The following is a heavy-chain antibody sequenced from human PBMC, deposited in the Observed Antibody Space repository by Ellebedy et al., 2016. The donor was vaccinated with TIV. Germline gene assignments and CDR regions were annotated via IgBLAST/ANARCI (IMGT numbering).Heavy chain of an antibody. Sequence: GGSLRLXCAASGFTFSSYVMSWVRQAPGKGLEWVSVISGSGDSIYYADSVRGRFTISRDNPKNTLYLQMNSLRVEDTAVYYCAIRKGMVGAGNWFDPWGQGTLVTVSS. J-gene: IGHJ5*02. V-gene: IGHV3-23*01. CDR1: GFTFSSYV. CDR2: ISGSGDSI. D-gene: IGHD6-13*01. CDR3: AIRKGMVGAGNWFDP.